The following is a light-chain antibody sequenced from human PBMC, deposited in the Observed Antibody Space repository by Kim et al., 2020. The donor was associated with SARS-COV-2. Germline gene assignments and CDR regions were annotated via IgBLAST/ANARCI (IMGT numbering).Light chain of an antibody. V-gene: IGLV1-40*01. CDR3: QSYDNRLSGYV. CDR1: SSTIGAGYE. Sequence: KGTISCTGISSTIGAGYEVHWYQQLPGTAPKLLIYGDINRPSGVPDRFSGSKSGTSASLAITGLQTEDEADYYCQSYDNRLSGYVFGTGTKVTVL. CDR2: GDI. J-gene: IGLJ1*01.